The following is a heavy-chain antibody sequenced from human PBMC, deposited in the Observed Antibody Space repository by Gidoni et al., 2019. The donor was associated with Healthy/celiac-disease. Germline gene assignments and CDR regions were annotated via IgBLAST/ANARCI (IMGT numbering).Heavy chain of an antibody. D-gene: IGHD4-17*01. V-gene: IGHV3-74*01. J-gene: IGHJ4*02. CDR2: INSDGSST. CDR1: GFTFSSYW. Sequence: EVQLVESGGGLVQPGGSLRLSCAASGFTFSSYWLHCVRQSPGKGLVWVSRINSDGSSTSYADTVKGRFTISRDNAKTTLSLQMNSLRADDTAVYYCARDSRSGVYVPSDYWGQGTLVTVSS. CDR3: ARDSRSGVYVPSDY.